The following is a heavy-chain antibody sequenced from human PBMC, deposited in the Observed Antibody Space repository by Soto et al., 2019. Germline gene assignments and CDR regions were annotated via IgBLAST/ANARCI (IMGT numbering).Heavy chain of an antibody. CDR3: ARGATIFGVVIILDYYYGIDV. V-gene: IGHV1-46*01. CDR1: GYTFTSYY. CDR2: INPSGGST. J-gene: IGHJ6*02. D-gene: IGHD3-3*01. Sequence: ASVKVSCKASGYTFTSYYMHWVRQAPGQGLEWMGIINPSGGSTSYAQKFQGRVTMTRDTSTSTVYMELSSLRSEDTAVYYCARGATIFGVVIILDYYYGIDVWGQGTTVTVSS.